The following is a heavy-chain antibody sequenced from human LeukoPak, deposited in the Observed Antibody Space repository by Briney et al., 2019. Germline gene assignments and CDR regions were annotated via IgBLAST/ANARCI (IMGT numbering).Heavy chain of an antibody. CDR1: GGSISSYY. V-gene: IGHV4-59*08. Sequence: SETLSLTCTVPGGSISSYYWSSVRQPPGEGLEWIGYIYYSGSTNYNPSLKSRITISVDTSKNQFALKLNSVTAASAAVYYCAKALYITSSSYYYGMDVWGQGTTVTVSS. CDR2: IYYSGST. D-gene: IGHD6-13*01. CDR3: AKALYITSSSYYYGMDV. J-gene: IGHJ6*02.